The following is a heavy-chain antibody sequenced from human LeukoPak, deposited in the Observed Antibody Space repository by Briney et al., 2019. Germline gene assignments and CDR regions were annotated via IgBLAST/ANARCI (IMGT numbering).Heavy chain of an antibody. CDR2: ISGSGGNT. Sequence: GGSLRLSCAASGFTFSSYAMSWVRQAPGKGLEWVSAISGSGGNTYYADSVKGRFTISGDNSKNTLYLQMNSLRAEDTAVYYCAEPEGGYYDIRPDWGQGTLVTVSS. CDR3: AEPEGGYYDIRPD. V-gene: IGHV3-23*01. D-gene: IGHD3-22*01. J-gene: IGHJ4*02. CDR1: GFTFSSYA.